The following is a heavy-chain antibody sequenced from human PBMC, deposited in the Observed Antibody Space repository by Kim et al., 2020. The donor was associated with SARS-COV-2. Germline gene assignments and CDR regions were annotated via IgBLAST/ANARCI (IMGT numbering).Heavy chain of an antibody. Sequence: SETLSLTCTVSGGSISSYYWSWIRQPAGKGLEWIWRIYTSGSTNYNPSLKSRVTMSVDTSKNQFSLKLSSVTAADTAVYYCAREVAAAAGPEGDWFDPWGQGTLVTVSS. CDR2: IYTSGST. J-gene: IGHJ5*02. CDR1: GGSISSYY. D-gene: IGHD6-13*01. CDR3: AREVAAAAGPEGDWFDP. V-gene: IGHV4-4*07.